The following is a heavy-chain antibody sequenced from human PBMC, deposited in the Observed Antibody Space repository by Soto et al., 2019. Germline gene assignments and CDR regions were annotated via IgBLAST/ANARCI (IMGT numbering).Heavy chain of an antibody. CDR2: IYRTGST. CDR1: GGSFTSNNW. V-gene: IGHV4-4*02. D-gene: IGHD2-8*02. CDR3: ASRDPGTGVDY. J-gene: IGHJ4*02. Sequence: SSETLSLTCAVSGGSFTSNNWWTWVRQPPGQGLEWIGEIYRTGSTNYNPSLKSRVTTSLDKSENQFSLKVTSLTAADTAVYYCASRDPGTGVDYWGQGTLVTVSS.